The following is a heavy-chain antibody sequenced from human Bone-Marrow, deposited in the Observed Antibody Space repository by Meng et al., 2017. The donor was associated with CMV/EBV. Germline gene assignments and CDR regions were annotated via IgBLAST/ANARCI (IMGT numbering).Heavy chain of an antibody. CDR2: IDSDGSGI. V-gene: IGHV3-74*01. CDR1: GFTFSRYW. D-gene: IGHD6-13*01. J-gene: IGHJ4*02. Sequence: GESLKISCAASGFTFSRYWMHWVRQAPGKGLVWVSRIDSDGSGISYADSVKGRFTVSRDNAENTLYLQMNSLRVEDTAVYYCVSHTKIAAGVGPAGWGQGTLVTVSS. CDR3: VSHTKIAAGVGPAG.